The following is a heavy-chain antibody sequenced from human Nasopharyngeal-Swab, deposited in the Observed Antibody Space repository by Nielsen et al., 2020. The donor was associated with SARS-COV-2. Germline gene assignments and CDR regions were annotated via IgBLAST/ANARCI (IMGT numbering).Heavy chain of an antibody. D-gene: IGHD3-16*02. CDR2: IKTDGSET. CDR1: EFTFSSYW. J-gene: IGHJ5*02. Sequence: GGSLRLSCAASEFTFSSYWMSWVRQAPGKGLNWVASIKTDGSETYYGDSVKGRFTISRDNMKNSLHLQMNSLRVEKTAVYYCTGGGDEYDYVWGSYRPLLYHWGQGTLVTVSS. V-gene: IGHV3-7*03. CDR3: TGGGDEYDYVWGSYRPLLYH.